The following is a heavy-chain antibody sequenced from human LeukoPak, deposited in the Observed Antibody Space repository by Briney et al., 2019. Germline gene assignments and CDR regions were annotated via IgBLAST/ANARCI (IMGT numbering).Heavy chain of an antibody. CDR1: GGSFSGYY. Sequence: SGTLSLTCAVYGGSFSGYYWSWIRQPPGRGLEWVGEINHSGSTNYNPSLKSRVTISVDTSKNQFSLKLSSVTAAQTAVYCGARGKVLWFGELLPFYYWGQGTLVTVSS. J-gene: IGHJ4*02. CDR2: INHSGST. D-gene: IGHD3-10*01. CDR3: ARGKVLWFGELLPFYY. V-gene: IGHV4-34*01.